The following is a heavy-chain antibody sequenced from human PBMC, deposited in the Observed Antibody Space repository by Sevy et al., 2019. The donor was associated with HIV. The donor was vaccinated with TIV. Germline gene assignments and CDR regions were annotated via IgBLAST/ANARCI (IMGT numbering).Heavy chain of an antibody. CDR3: TRWKAAQSIFDY. V-gene: IGHV3-49*04. J-gene: IGHJ4*02. CDR1: GFTFGDYC. Sequence: GGSLRLSCTASGFTFGDYCMSWVRQAPDKGLEWVAFVKSDVYGGTVDHAASVRGRFVISRDDSKTIAYLQMNDLKTEDTGVYYCTRWKAAQSIFDYWGQGALVTVSS. CDR2: VKSDVYGGTV. D-gene: IGHD6-13*01.